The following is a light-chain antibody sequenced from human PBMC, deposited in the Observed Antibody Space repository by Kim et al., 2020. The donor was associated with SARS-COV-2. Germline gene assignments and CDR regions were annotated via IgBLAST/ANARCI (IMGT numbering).Light chain of an antibody. V-gene: IGLV3-19*01. J-gene: IGLJ3*02. CDR3: NSRDSSGNHLV. CDR2: GKN. CDR1: SLRSYY. Sequence: SSELTQDPAVSVALGQTDRITCQGDSLRSYYASWYQQKPGQAPVLVISGKNNRPSGIPDRFSGSSSGNTASLTITGAQAEDEADYYGNSRDSSGNHLVFGGGTPLTVL.